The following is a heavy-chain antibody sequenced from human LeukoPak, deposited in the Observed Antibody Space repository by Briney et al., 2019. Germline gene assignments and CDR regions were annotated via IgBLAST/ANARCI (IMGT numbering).Heavy chain of an antibody. CDR1: GYTFTSYA. V-gene: IGHV7-4-1*02. CDR2: INTNTGNP. D-gene: IGHD1-26*01. Sequence: ASVKVSCKASGYTFTSYAMNWVRQAPGQGLEWMGWINTNTGNPTYAQGFTGRFVFSLDTSVSAAYLRISSLKAEDTAVYYCARVLWLYSGSPAGYWGQGTLVTVSS. J-gene: IGHJ4*02. CDR3: ARVLWLYSGSPAGY.